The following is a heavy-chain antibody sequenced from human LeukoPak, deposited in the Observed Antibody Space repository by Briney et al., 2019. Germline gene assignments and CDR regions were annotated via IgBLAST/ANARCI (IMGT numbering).Heavy chain of an antibody. V-gene: IGHV3-21*01. CDR2: ISSSSSYI. CDR3: ARGLGSSSSSDAFDI. D-gene: IGHD6-6*01. CDR1: GFTFSSYS. J-gene: IGHJ3*02. Sequence: GGSLRLSCAASGFTFSSYSTNWVRQAPGKGLEWVSSISSSSSYIYYADSVKGRFTISRDNAKNSLYLQMNSLRAEDTAVYYCARGLGSSSSSDAFDIWGQGTMVTVSS.